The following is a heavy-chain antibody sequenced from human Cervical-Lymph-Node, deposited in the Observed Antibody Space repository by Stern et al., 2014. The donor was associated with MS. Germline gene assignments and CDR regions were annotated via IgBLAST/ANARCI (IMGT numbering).Heavy chain of an antibody. V-gene: IGHV7-4-1*02. CDR2: INTNTGNP. CDR3: ARGAIGARPRVYGFDI. CDR1: GYTFTTYS. D-gene: IGHD6-6*01. J-gene: IGHJ3*02. Sequence: QVQLVEPGSELKEPGASVKISCKTSGYTFTTYSMNWVRQAPGQGLEWMGWINTNTGNPTYAQGFTGRFVFSLDASVSTAYLQIRSLRPEDAAVYYCARGAIGARPRVYGFDIWGQGTTVTVS.